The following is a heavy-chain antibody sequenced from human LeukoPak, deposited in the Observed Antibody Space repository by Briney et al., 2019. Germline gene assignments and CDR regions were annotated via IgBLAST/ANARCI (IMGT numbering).Heavy chain of an antibody. Sequence: SETLSLTCTVSGGSISSSRYYWGWIRQSPGKGLEWIGSIYYSGSTYYNPSLKSRVTISVDTSKNQFSLKLSSVTAADTAVYYCAREQTGYSSGWGMWDYYYYMDVWGKGTTVTISS. V-gene: IGHV4-39*02. CDR1: GGSISSSRYY. CDR3: AREQTGYSSGWGMWDYYYYMDV. D-gene: IGHD6-19*01. J-gene: IGHJ6*03. CDR2: IYYSGST.